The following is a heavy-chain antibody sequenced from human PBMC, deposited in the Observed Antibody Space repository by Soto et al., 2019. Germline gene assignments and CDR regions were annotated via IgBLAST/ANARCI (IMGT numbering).Heavy chain of an antibody. CDR2: VKDGGHT. J-gene: IGHJ4*02. Sequence: QVQLQQWGAGLLKPSETLSLNCAVTGGSLSGYYWSWIRQPPGKGLEWIGEVKDGGHTNYRPSRRGRVTISSDTSNNQFSLRLNSVTAADTGVYYCARGQEGVVATHWDQGSLVTVSS. D-gene: IGHD5-12*01. CDR1: GGSLSGYY. CDR3: ARGQEGVVATH. V-gene: IGHV4-34*01.